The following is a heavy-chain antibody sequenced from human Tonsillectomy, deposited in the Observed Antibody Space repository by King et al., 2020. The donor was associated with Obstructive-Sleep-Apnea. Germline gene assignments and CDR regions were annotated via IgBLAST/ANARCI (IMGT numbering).Heavy chain of an antibody. J-gene: IGHJ3*02. CDR3: AKDVVVAASYAFDI. V-gene: IGHV3-9*01. CDR2: ISWNSGSI. Sequence: VQLVESGGGLVQPGRSLRLSCAASGFTFDYYAMHWVRQAPGKGLEWVSGISWNSGSIGYADSVTGRFTISRDNAKNSLYLQMNSLRAEDTALYYCAKDVVVAASYAFDIWGQGTMVTVSS. D-gene: IGHD2-15*01. CDR1: GFTFDYYA.